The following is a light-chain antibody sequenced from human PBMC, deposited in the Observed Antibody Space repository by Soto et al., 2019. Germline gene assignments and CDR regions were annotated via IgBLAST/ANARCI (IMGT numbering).Light chain of an antibody. Sequence: DIQMTQSPSILSASVGDSVTITCRASQIITSWLAWYQQKPGKAPKLLISDVSNLESGVPSRFSGSGYGTEFTLTISSLQPDDFATYYCQHYNSFPGTFGLGTKVEIK. J-gene: IGKJ4*01. CDR2: DVS. CDR1: QIITSW. V-gene: IGKV1-5*01. CDR3: QHYNSFPGT.